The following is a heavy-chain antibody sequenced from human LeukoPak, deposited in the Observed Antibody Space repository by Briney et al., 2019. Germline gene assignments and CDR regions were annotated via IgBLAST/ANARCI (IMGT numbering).Heavy chain of an antibody. CDR2: TVGGRPDT. CDR3: AELGITMIGGV. V-gene: IGHV3-23*01. D-gene: IGHD3-10*02. J-gene: IGHJ6*04. Sequence: GGSLRLSCAASGFTFSSYEMNWVRQAPGKGLEWVSATVGGRPDTYHADSVRGRFTVSRDNSMNTLYLQMNSLRAEDTAVYYCAELGITMIGGVWGKGTTVTISS. CDR1: GFTFSSYE.